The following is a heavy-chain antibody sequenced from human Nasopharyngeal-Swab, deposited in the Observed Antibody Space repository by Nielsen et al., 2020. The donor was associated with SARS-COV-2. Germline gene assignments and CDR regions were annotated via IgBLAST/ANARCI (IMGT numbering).Heavy chain of an antibody. D-gene: IGHD4-17*01. J-gene: IGHJ6*02. CDR1: GFFFSRFA. CDR2: INDYGNRI. Sequence: ESLKISCSVSGFFFSRFAMHWVRQAPGKGLEYVSTINDYGNRINYADSVRGRFTISRDISKNTLYLQMSSLTTEDTAVYYCARDWNDYGDYYYYGMDVWGQGTTVTVSS. V-gene: IGHV3-64D*08. CDR3: ARDWNDYGDYYYYGMDV.